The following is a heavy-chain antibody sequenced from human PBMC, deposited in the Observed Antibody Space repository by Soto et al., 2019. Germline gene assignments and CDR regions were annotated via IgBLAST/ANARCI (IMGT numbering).Heavy chain of an antibody. V-gene: IGHV4-59*01. CDR2: IYYSGST. CDR3: ARAIQLWPYFDY. D-gene: IGHD5-18*01. J-gene: IGHJ4*02. Sequence: SETLSLTCTVSGGSISSYYWSWIRQPPGKGLEWIGYIYYSGSTNYNPSLKSRVTISVDTSKNQFSLKLSSVTAADTAVYYCARAIQLWPYFDYWGQGTLVTVSS. CDR1: GGSISSYY.